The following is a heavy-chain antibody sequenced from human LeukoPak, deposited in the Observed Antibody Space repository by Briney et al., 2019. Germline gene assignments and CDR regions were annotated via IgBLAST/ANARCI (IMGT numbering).Heavy chain of an antibody. CDR3: ARGRDYGDPGDY. Sequence: GGSLRLSCAASGFTFSDYYMSWIRQAPGKGLEWVSYISSSSSCTNYADSVKGRFTISRDNAKNSLYLQMNSLRAEDTAVYYCARGRDYGDPGDYWGQGTLVTVSS. V-gene: IGHV3-11*06. J-gene: IGHJ4*02. CDR2: ISSSSSCT. D-gene: IGHD4-17*01. CDR1: GFTFSDYY.